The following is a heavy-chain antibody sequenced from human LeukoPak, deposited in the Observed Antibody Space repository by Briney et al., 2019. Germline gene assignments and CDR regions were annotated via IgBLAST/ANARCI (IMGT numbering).Heavy chain of an antibody. CDR2: IYSGGST. D-gene: IGHD3-22*01. Sequence: PGGSLRLSCAASGFTVSNNYMSRVRQAPGKGLEWVSLIYSGGSTYYADSVKGRFTISRDNSRNTLYLQMNGLRAEDTAVYYCASYSSLDYWGQGTLVTVSS. J-gene: IGHJ4*02. CDR1: GFTVSNNY. V-gene: IGHV3-53*01. CDR3: ASYSSLDY.